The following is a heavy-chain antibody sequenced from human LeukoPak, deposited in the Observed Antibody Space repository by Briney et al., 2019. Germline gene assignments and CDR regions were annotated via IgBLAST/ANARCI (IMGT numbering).Heavy chain of an antibody. CDR3: ARNARYCPKAACYDY. D-gene: IGHD2-8*01. Sequence: GGTLRLSCAASGITFSSYGMSWVRQVPGKGLEWVSALSHLGDSVHYADSVKGRFTISRDNSKNTVYLQMNSLRAEDTAVYFCARNARYCPKAACYDYWGQGILVTVSS. CDR2: LSHLGDSV. V-gene: IGHV3-23*01. J-gene: IGHJ4*02. CDR1: GITFSSYG.